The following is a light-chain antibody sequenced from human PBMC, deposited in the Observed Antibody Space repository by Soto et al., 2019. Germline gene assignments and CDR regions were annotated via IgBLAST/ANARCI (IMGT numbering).Light chain of an antibody. CDR3: RSYTSRNTVV. J-gene: IGLJ2*01. V-gene: IGLV2-14*01. Sequence: QSALTQPASVSGSPGQSITMSCTGASSDIGGYDYVSWYQHHPGEAPKLLIYDVTDRPSGVSNRFSASKSGNTASLTISGLQAEDEADYYCRSYTSRNTVVFGGGTKLTVL. CDR1: SSDIGGYDY. CDR2: DVT.